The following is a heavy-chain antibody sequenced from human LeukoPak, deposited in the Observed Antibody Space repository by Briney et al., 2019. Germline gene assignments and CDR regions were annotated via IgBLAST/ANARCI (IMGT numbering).Heavy chain of an antibody. V-gene: IGHV3-23*01. Sequence: PGGSLRLSCAASGFTFISYAMSWVRQAPGKGLEWVSAISGSGGSTYYADSVKGRFTISRDNAKNSLYLQMNSLRAEDTAVYYCARDYSNSPVKYWGQGTLVTVSS. CDR1: GFTFISYA. CDR3: ARDYSNSPVKY. CDR2: ISGSGGST. J-gene: IGHJ4*02. D-gene: IGHD4-11*01.